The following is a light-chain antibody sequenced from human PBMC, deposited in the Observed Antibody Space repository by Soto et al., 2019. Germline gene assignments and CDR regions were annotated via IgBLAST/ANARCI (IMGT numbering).Light chain of an antibody. CDR3: QQGYSNTWT. CDR1: QSITTY. CDR2: AAS. Sequence: DIQMTQSPSSLSASVGCRFNITCRASQSITTYLHLYQKKQGKAPNLLMYAASNLQSGAPSRLSGSGYGTDLTITINSIQNEDFETYYCQQGYSNTWTFGQGTKVDIK. J-gene: IGKJ1*01. V-gene: IGKV1-39*01.